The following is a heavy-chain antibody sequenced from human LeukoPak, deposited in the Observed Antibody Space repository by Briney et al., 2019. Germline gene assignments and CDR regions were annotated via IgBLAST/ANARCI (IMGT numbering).Heavy chain of an antibody. CDR1: GGSISSGSYY. CDR3: ARDPFDDYGDYSHWFDP. J-gene: IGHJ5*02. D-gene: IGHD4-17*01. CDR2: IYTSGST. Sequence: SETLSLTCTVSGGSISSGSYYWSWIRQPAGKGLVWIGRIYTSGSTNYNPSLKSRVTISVDTSKNQFSLKLSSVTAADTAVYYCARDPFDDYGDYSHWFDPWGQGTLVTVSS. V-gene: IGHV4-61*02.